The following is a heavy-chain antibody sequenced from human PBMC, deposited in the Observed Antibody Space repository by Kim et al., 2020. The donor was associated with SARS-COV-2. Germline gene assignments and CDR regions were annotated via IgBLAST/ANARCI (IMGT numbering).Heavy chain of an antibody. J-gene: IGHJ6*02. D-gene: IGHD2-2*01. Sequence: SETLSLTCTVSGGSISSGGYYWSWIRQHPGKGLEWIGYIYYSGSTYYNPSLKSRVTISVDTSKNQFSLKLSSVTAADTAVYYCARDSAYSSMPMDVWGQGTTVTVSS. V-gene: IGHV4-31*03. CDR1: GGSISSGGYY. CDR3: ARDSAYSSMPMDV. CDR2: IYYSGST.